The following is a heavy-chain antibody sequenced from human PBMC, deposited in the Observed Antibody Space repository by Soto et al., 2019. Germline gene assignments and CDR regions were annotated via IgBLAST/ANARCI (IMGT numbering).Heavy chain of an antibody. Sequence: PSETPSLTCKVSGVSISSTSYNWGWIRQPPGKGLEWIGYIYYSGSTNYNPSLKSRVTISKDTPKNQFSLKLNSVTAADTAVYYCARGGAQISSLTTFDYWGQGTLVTVSS. CDR2: IYYSGST. CDR3: ARGGAQISSLTTFDY. J-gene: IGHJ4*02. CDR1: GVSISSTSYN. V-gene: IGHV4-61*05. D-gene: IGHD3-16*01.